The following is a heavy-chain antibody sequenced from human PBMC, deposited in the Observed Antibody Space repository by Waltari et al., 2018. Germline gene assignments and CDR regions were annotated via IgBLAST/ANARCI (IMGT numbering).Heavy chain of an antibody. V-gene: IGHV3-7*04. CDR1: GFAFDDFS. CDR2: IKEDGTEE. J-gene: IGHJ4*02. CDR3: ARVSKGIHFDY. Sequence: EVQLVESGGGVVQPGGSLRLSCSASGFAFDDFSIHWVRQAPGKGLQWVAYIKEDGTEESYLDSLKGRFTISRDDAKNSLHLQMNSLRVEDTAIYYCARVSKGIHFDYWGQGTLVTVSS.